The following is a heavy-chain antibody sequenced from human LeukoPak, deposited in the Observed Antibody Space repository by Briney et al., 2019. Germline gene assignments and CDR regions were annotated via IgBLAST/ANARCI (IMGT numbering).Heavy chain of an antibody. V-gene: IGHV3-23*01. Sequence: PGGSLRLSCAASGFTFSSYAMSWVRQAPGKGLEWVSAISGSGGSTYYADSVKGRFTISRDNSKNTLYLQMNSLRAEDTAVYYCAKDLRRFLEWFTFDYWGQGTLVTVSS. CDR3: AKDLRRFLEWFTFDY. D-gene: IGHD3-3*01. J-gene: IGHJ4*02. CDR1: GFTFSSYA. CDR2: ISGSGGST.